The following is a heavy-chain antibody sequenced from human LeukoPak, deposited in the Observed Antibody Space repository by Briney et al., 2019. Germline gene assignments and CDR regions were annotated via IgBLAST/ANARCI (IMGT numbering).Heavy chain of an antibody. J-gene: IGHJ4*02. Sequence: GGSLRLSCAASGFTFSSSAMSWVRQVPGKGLEWVSGISASGGSTNYADSVRGRFTISRDNSKNTLYVQMNSLRDKDTALYYCAKGQRWEPPHYLDSWGQGTLVTVSS. CDR1: GFTFSSSA. CDR2: ISASGGST. D-gene: IGHD1-14*01. CDR3: AKGQRWEPPHYLDS. V-gene: IGHV3-23*01.